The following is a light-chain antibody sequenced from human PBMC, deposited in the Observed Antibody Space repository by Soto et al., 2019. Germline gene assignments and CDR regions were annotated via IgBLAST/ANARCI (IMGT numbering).Light chain of an antibody. CDR2: DAF. Sequence: EIVMTQSPVTLSVSPGERATLSCLARYGLSSRLAWYPQKPGQAPRLHIYDAFTRATGVPARFIGSGSGTEFTLTISGLQSEDFAVYFCQHYTNLPLTFGGGTKVEIK. V-gene: IGKV3-15*01. CDR1: YGLSSR. CDR3: QHYTNLPLT. J-gene: IGKJ4*01.